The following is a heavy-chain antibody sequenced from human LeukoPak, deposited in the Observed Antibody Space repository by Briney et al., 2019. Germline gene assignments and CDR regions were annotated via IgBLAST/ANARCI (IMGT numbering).Heavy chain of an antibody. CDR3: ARHTVAKDAFDI. CDR1: GGSFSGYY. CDR2: IYYSGST. Sequence: SETLSLTCAVYGGSFSGYYWSWIRQPPGKGLEWIGYIYYSGSTNYNPSLKSRVTISVDTSKNQFSLKLSSVTAADTAVYYCARHTVAKDAFDIWGQGTMVTVSS. D-gene: IGHD5-12*01. J-gene: IGHJ3*02. V-gene: IGHV4-59*08.